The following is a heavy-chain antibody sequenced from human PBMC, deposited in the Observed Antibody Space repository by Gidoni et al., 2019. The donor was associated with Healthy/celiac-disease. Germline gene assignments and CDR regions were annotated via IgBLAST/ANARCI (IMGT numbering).Heavy chain of an antibody. J-gene: IGHJ5*02. V-gene: IGHV3-53*01. CDR3: ARLVVVPAIRSGWFDP. CDR1: GLTVRSNY. D-gene: IGHD2-21*02. Sequence: VKLVESGGGLIQPGESLRLHCAASGLTVRSNYMSWVSQAPGKGLEWVAVIYSGVSTYYADSVKGRFTISRDNSKNTLYLQMNSLRAEDTAVYYCARLVVVPAIRSGWFDPWGQGTLVTVSS. CDR2: IYSGVST.